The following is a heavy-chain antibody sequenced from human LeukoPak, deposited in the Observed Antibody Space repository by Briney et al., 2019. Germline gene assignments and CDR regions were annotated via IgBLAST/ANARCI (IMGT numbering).Heavy chain of an antibody. D-gene: IGHD3-16*02. Sequence: GSLRLSCAASEFSVGSNYMTWVRQPPGKGLEWIGEINHSGSTNYNPSLKSRVTISVDTSKNQFSLKLSSVTAADTAVYYCARQVITFGGVIVPFWFDPWGQGTLVTVSS. J-gene: IGHJ5*02. V-gene: IGHV4-34*01. CDR1: EFSVGSNY. CDR3: ARQVITFGGVIVPFWFDP. CDR2: INHSGST.